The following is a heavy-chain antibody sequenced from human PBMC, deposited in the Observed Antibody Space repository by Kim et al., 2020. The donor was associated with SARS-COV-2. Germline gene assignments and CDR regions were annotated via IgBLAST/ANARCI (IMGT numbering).Heavy chain of an antibody. D-gene: IGHD6-19*01. CDR2: IKQDGSEK. V-gene: IGHV3-7*01. J-gene: IGHJ6*02. Sequence: GGSLRLSCAASGFTFSSYWMSWVRQAPGKGLEWVANIKQDGSEKYYVDSVKGRFTISRDNAKNSLYLQMNSLRAEDTAVYYCARGSAGRSSGWLIYYYYGMDVWGQGTTVTVSS. CDR1: GFTFSSYW. CDR3: ARGSAGRSSGWLIYYYYGMDV.